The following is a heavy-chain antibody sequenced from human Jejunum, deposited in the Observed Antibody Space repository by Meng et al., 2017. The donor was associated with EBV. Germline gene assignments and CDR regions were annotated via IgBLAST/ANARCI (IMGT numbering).Heavy chain of an antibody. CDR2: ISGSGSNT. CDR1: GFTFSSYA. CDR3: AKDFYYDTRALFGH. J-gene: IGHJ4*02. D-gene: IGHD3-22*01. Sequence: GEVLGSGWGLVKPGGFLRLSCIANGFTFSSYAMSWVRQAPGKGLEWVSGISGSGSNTYYADSVKGRFSISRDNSKNTLSLQLSSLRADDTAVYYCAKDFYYDTRALFGHWGQGTLVTVSS. V-gene: IGHV3-23*01.